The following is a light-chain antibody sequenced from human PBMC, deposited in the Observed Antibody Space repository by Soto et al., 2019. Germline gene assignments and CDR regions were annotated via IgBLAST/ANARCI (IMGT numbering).Light chain of an antibody. CDR3: QQYGSSPPYT. V-gene: IGKV3-20*01. Sequence: EIVLTQSPGTLSLSPGERATLSCRASQSVSSSYSAWFQQKPGQAPRLLIYGASGRATGIPDRFSGSGSGTDFTLTISRLEPEDFAVYYCQQYGSSPPYTFGQGTKLEIK. CDR2: GAS. CDR1: QSVSSSY. J-gene: IGKJ2*01.